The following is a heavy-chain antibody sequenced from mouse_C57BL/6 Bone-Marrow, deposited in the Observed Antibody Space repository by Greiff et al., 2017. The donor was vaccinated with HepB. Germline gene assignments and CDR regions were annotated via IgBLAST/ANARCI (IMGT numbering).Heavy chain of an antibody. J-gene: IGHJ1*03. D-gene: IGHD1-1*01. CDR1: GFTFSSYA. CDR3: TRDHYYCSSYCWSFDV. Sequence: DVMLVESGEGLVKPGGSLKLSCAASGFTFSSYAMSWVRQTPEKRLEWVAYISSGGDYIYYADTVKGRFTISRDNARNTLYLQMSSLKSEDTAMYYCTRDHYYCSSYCWSFDVWGTGTTVTVSS. V-gene: IGHV5-9-1*02. CDR2: ISSGGDYI.